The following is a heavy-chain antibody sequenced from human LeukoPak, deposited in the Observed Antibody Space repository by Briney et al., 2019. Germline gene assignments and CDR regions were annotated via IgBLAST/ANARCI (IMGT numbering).Heavy chain of an antibody. CDR3: ARFPPNIPGYYYMDV. CDR1: GGSISSSSYY. J-gene: IGHJ6*03. D-gene: IGHD2/OR15-2a*01. CDR2: IYYSGST. Sequence: PSETLSPTCTVSGGSISSSSYYWGWIRQPPGKGLEWIGSIYYSGSTYYNPSLKSRVTISVDTSKNQFSLKLSSVTAADTAVYYCARFPPNIPGYYYMDVWGKGTTVTVSS. V-gene: IGHV4-39*01.